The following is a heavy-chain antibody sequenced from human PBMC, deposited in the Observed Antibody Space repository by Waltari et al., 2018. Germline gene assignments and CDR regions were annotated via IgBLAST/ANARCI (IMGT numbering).Heavy chain of an antibody. CDR1: GFPFSGRW. D-gene: IGHD6-19*01. V-gene: IGHV3-7*01. J-gene: IGHJ5*02. CDR2: INQDGSGK. CDR3: ARGAGWLADH. Sequence: EVQLVESGGGLLQPGGSLRLSCAASGFPFSGRWMSWVRTAPGKGPEWVANINQDGSGKFYVGSVKGRFTISRDNAKSSLFLQMGGLRADDTAVYYCARGAGWLADHWGQGTVVTVSS.